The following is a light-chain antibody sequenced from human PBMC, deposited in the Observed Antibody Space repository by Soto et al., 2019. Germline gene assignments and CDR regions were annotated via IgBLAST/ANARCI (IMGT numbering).Light chain of an antibody. V-gene: IGKV3-20*01. Sequence: IVLTQSPGTLSFSPGERATLSCRASQTLSNIFIALYQQKPCHAPRLFIYDKSSRATGVPDRYIAIGSGADVTITHSRLQKEAFGVYDGQQLHSSLWTFWQGTKVDIK. J-gene: IGKJ1*01. CDR3: QQLHSSLWT. CDR2: DKS. CDR1: QTLSNIF.